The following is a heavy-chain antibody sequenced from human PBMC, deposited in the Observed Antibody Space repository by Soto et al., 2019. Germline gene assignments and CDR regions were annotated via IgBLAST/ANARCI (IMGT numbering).Heavy chain of an antibody. CDR3: AREVWSGSPNYYYYYMDV. CDR1: GFTFSSYG. Sequence: GGSLRLSCAASGFTFSSYGVHWVRQAPGKGLEWVAVIWYDGSNKYYADSVKGRFTISRDNSKNTLYLQMNSLRAEDTAVYYCAREVWSGSPNYYYYYMDVWGKGTTVTVSS. V-gene: IGHV3-33*01. CDR2: IWYDGSNK. D-gene: IGHD3-3*01. J-gene: IGHJ6*03.